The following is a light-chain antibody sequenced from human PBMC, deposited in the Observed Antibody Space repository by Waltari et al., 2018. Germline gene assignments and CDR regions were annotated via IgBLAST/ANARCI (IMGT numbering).Light chain of an antibody. J-gene: IGLJ3*02. Sequence: QSVLAQPPSLSAATRPRVNISCSRSTYNIGAGSDVPWYQHKPGTAPKLLIYRNSDRPSGVPDRFSGSKSGTSASLAITGLQAEDEADYYCQSYDSSLSGSVFGGGTKLTVL. V-gene: IGLV1-40*01. CDR1: TYNIGAGSD. CDR3: QSYDSSLSGSV. CDR2: RNS.